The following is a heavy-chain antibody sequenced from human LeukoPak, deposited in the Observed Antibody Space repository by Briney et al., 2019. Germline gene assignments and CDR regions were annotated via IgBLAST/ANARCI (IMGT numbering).Heavy chain of an antibody. J-gene: IGHJ3*01. CDR2: INHRGST. CDR3: VRLTWDNQLMLQNSRDAFDL. D-gene: IGHD2-2*01. Sequence: GSLRLSCAASGFIFSNYWMSWVRQPPGKGLEWIGDINHRGSTTYNPSLKSRVTMSVDSSNNQFSLKLRSVTAADTAVYYCVRLTWDNQLMLQNSRDAFDLWGQGTLVTVSS. V-gene: IGHV4-34*01. CDR1: GFIFSNYW.